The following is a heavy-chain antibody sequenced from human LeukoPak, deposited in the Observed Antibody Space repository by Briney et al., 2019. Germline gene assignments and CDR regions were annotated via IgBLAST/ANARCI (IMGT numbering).Heavy chain of an antibody. J-gene: IGHJ6*03. D-gene: IGHD4-17*01. V-gene: IGHV4-59*01. CDR3: ARVGRLVTTIPSYYYYYMDV. Sequence: SETLSLTCTVSGGSISSYYWSWIRQPPGKGLEWIGYIYYSGSTNYNPSLKSRVTISVDTSKNQFSLKLSSVTAADTAVYYCARVGRLVTTIPSYYYYYMDVWGKGTTVTVSS. CDR1: GGSISSYY. CDR2: IYYSGST.